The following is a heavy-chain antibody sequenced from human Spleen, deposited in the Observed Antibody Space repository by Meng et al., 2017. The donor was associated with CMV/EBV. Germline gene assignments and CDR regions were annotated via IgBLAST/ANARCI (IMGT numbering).Heavy chain of an antibody. V-gene: IGHV1-69*05. Sequence: SVKVSCKASGGTFSSYAISWVRQAPGQGLEWMGGIIPIFGTANYAQKFQGRVTITTDDSTSTAYMELSSLRSEDTAVYYCARGEYSSSARGYYYYYYGMDVWGQGTTVTVSS. J-gene: IGHJ6*02. D-gene: IGHD6-6*01. CDR3: ARGEYSSSARGYYYYYYGMDV. CDR2: IIPIFGTA. CDR1: GGTFSSYA.